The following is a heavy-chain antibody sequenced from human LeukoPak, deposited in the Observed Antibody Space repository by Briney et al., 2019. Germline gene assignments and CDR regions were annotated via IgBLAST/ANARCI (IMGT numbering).Heavy chain of an antibody. J-gene: IGHJ4*02. D-gene: IGHD1/OR15-1a*01. Sequence: PGGSLRLSCAASGFTFSSYWMSWVRQAPGKGLEWVANIKQDGSEKYYVDSVKGRFTISRDNAKNSLYLQMDSLRGEDTAVYYCVKEVTTIGVPVFDYWGQGTLVTVSS. CDR3: VKEVTTIGVPVFDY. CDR1: GFTFSSYW. V-gene: IGHV3-7*03. CDR2: IKQDGSEK.